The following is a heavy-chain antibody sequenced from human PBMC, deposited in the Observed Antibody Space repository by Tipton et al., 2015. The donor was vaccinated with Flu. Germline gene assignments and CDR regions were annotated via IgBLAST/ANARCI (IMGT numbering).Heavy chain of an antibody. CDR2: IDHSGTT. CDR3: ASHSYSRGRAGH. J-gene: IGHJ4*02. CDR1: GYSISSGYY. D-gene: IGHD4-11*01. V-gene: IGHV4-38-2*02. Sequence: TLSLTCTVSGYSISSGYYWGWIRQPPGKGLEWIGSIDHSGTTYYNPSLKSRVTISVDTSKNQFSLKLSSVTAAATAVFYCASHSYSRGRAGHWGQGTLVTVSS.